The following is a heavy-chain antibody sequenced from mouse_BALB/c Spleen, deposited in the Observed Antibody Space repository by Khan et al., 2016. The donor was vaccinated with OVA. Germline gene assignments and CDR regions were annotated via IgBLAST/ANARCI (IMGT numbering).Heavy chain of an antibody. Sequence: QVQLQQSGAELAKPGASVKMSCKASGYTFTNYWMHWVKQRPGQGLEWFGYINPSTGYTEYNQKFKDKATLTADKSSSTAYMHLSSLTSEDSAGYYCSRSRDYGEGFAYWGQGTLVTVSP. CDR3: SRSRDYGEGFAY. D-gene: IGHD2-4*01. V-gene: IGHV1-7*01. CDR2: INPSTGYT. CDR1: GYTFTNYW. J-gene: IGHJ3*01.